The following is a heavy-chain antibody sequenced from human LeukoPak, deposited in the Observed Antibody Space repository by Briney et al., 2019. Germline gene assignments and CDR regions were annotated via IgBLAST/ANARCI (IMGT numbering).Heavy chain of an antibody. J-gene: IGHJ4*02. D-gene: IGHD6-6*01. CDR2: ISGSGGST. Sequence: GGSLRLSCAASGFTFSSYAMSWVRQAPGKGLEWVSAISGSGGSTYYADSVKGRFTISRDNSKNTLYLQMNGLRAEDTAVYYCATSSSSSPDYWGQGTLVTVSS. V-gene: IGHV3-23*01. CDR3: ATSSSSSPDY. CDR1: GFTFSSYA.